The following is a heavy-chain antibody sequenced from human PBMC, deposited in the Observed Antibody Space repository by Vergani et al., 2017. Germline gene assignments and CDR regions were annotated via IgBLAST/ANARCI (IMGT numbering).Heavy chain of an antibody. Sequence: QVQLQESGPRLVKPSETLSLTCTVSGGSITYGAFYWGWIRQSPGKGLEWIGSIYYSENKFYNPSLESRVTLSIDTTKNQFSLKLKSVTAADTAVYYCARCFRDEGMIYGGTVENWFDPWGQGTLVTVSS. CDR2: IYYSENK. CDR3: ARCFRDEGMIYGGTVENWFDP. CDR1: GGSITYGAFY. J-gene: IGHJ5*02. D-gene: IGHD3-22*01. V-gene: IGHV4-39*01.